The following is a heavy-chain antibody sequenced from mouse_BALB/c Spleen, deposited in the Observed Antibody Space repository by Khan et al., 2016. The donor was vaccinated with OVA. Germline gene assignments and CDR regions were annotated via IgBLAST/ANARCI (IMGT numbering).Heavy chain of an antibody. Sequence: VQLQESGAELARPGASGKMSCKASGYTFSTYTIHWLKQGPGQGLEWIGYIIPSNDYTNYHPKFKDRATLTADKPSSTDSMQLSNQKSEDYADYACLRVGAYDSADGWFAYWDQGTLVTVSA. D-gene: IGHD2-12*01. J-gene: IGHJ3*01. CDR2: IIPSNDYT. V-gene: IGHV1-4*01. CDR3: LRVGAYDSADGWFAY. CDR1: GYTFSTYT.